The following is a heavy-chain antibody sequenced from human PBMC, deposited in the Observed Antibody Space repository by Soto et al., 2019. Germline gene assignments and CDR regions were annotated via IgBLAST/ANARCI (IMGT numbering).Heavy chain of an antibody. CDR1: GYTFTSYG. J-gene: IGHJ2*01. D-gene: IGHD3-9*01. Sequence: QVQLVQSGAEVKKPGASVKVSCKASGYTFTSYGISWVRQAPGQGLEWMGWISAYNGNTNYAQKLQGRVTMTTDTSTSTAYMELRSLRSDDTAVYYCARVPLRYFDWLLRGGGSWYFDLWGRGTLVTVSS. V-gene: IGHV1-18*01. CDR3: ARVPLRYFDWLLRGGGSWYFDL. CDR2: ISAYNGNT.